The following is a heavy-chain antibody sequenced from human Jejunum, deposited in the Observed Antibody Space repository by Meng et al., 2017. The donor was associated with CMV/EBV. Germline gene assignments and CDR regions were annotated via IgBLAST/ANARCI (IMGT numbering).Heavy chain of an antibody. D-gene: IGHD3-16*01. CDR1: GDTFTSYH. CDR3: ARGWGTTWP. CDR2: MNPNNGDT. J-gene: IGHJ5*02. Sequence: SCKASGDTFTSYHINWVRQATGQGLEWMGRMNPNNGDTDYAQKFQGRVTITRDTSITTVYMELSSLTSEDTAVYYCARGWGTTWPWGQGTLVTVSS. V-gene: IGHV1-8*01.